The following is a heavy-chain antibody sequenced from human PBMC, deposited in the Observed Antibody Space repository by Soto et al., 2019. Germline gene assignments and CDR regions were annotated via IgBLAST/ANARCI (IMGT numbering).Heavy chain of an antibody. CDR3: AREMAGLGGEYDY. D-gene: IGHD3-16*01. J-gene: IGHJ4*02. CDR2: ISGSSGNA. V-gene: IGHV1-18*01. CDR1: GYTFTKYG. Sequence: QVQLVQSGAEVKNPGASVKVSCKTSGYTFTKYGVGWVRQAPGQGLEWMGWISGSSGNANYAEKVESRTTLTTDTSTSTAYIELRSLRSADTAVYYCAREMAGLGGEYDYWGQGTLVTVSS.